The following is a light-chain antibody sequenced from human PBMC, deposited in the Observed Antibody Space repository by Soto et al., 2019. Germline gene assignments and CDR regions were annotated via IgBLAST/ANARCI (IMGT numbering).Light chain of an antibody. Sequence: DIEMTQSPSTVSASVGDSVTVTCRASQGISNWLAWYQQKPGKAPKLLICAASGMQSGVPSRVSGSGSGTDFTLTSSRPQPEAFASCHCQQANSFPPFGHGTKVEIK. CDR3: QQANSFPP. CDR2: AAS. J-gene: IGKJ3*01. CDR1: QGISNW. V-gene: IGKV1-12*01.